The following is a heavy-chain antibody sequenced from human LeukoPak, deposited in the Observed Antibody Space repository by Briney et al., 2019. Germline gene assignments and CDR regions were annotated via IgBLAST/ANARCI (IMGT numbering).Heavy chain of an antibody. CDR1: GFTFSSYE. V-gene: IGHV3-48*03. D-gene: IGHD3-10*01. CDR2: ISSSGSTI. Sequence: GGSLRLSCAASGFTFSSYEMNWVRQAPGKGLEWVSYISSSGSTIYYADSVKGRFTISRDNAKNSLYLQMNSLRAEDTAVYYCAKGTRGVIIPNFDYWGQGTLVTVSS. J-gene: IGHJ4*02. CDR3: AKGTRGVIIPNFDY.